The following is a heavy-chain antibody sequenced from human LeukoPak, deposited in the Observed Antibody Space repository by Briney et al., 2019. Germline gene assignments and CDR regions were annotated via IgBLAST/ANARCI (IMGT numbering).Heavy chain of an antibody. J-gene: IGHJ4*02. V-gene: IGHV5-10-1*01. CDR1: GYSFTSYW. Sequence: HGESLRISCKGSGYSFTSYWISWVRQMPGKGLEWMGRIDPSDSYTNYSPSFQGHVTISADKSISTAYLQWSSLKASDTAMYYGARRYYYDSSGYTFDYWGQGTLVTVSS. CDR2: IDPSDSYT. CDR3: ARRYYYDSSGYTFDY. D-gene: IGHD3-22*01.